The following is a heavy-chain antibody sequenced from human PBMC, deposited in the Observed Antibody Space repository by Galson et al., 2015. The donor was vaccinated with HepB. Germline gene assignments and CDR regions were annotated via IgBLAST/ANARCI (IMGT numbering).Heavy chain of an antibody. V-gene: IGHV3-33*01. CDR1: GFTFSSYG. CDR3: ARGGVPAAIDPPGGLFDP. J-gene: IGHJ5*02. CDR2: IWYDGSNK. Sequence: SLRLSCAASGFTFSSYGMHWVRQAPGKGLEWVAVIWYDGSNKYYADSVKGRFTISRDNSKNTLYLQMNSLRAEDTAVYYCARGGVPAAIDPPGGLFDPWGQGTLVTVSS. D-gene: IGHD2-2*01.